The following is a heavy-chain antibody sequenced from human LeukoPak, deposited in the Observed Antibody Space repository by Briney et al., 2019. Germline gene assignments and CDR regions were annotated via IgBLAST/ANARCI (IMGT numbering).Heavy chain of an antibody. J-gene: IGHJ3*02. CDR1: GGSISSGDYY. CDR3: ARVENAFGEQQLCGAFDI. D-gene: IGHD6-13*01. Sequence: KSSETLSLTCTVSGGSISSGDYYWSWIRQPPGKGLEWIGYIYYSGSTYYNPSLKSRVTISVDTSKNQFSLKLSSVTAADTAVYYCARVENAFGEQQLCGAFDIWGQGTMVTVSS. V-gene: IGHV4-30-4*01. CDR2: IYYSGST.